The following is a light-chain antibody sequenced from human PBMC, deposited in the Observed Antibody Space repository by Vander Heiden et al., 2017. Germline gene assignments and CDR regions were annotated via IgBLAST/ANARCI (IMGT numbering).Light chain of an antibody. V-gene: IGLV2-14*01. J-gene: IGLJ2*01. CDR1: SSDIGG. CDR2: GVN. Sequence: SCPTHLAPVSGSPGPAFTISCTGTSSDIGGVSWYQHHPGKAPQLIIYGVNSRPSRVSNRFSASKSGNTASLTIAGLQAEDEADYYCSSHTTCTTLEIGGGTKVTVL. CDR3: SSHTTCTTLE.